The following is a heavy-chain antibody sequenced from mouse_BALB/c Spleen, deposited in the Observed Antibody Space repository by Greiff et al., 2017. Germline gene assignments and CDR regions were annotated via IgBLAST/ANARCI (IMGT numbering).Heavy chain of an antibody. Sequence: VKLMESGPGLVAPSQSLSITCTVSGFSLTSYGVHWVRQPPGKGLEWLGVIWAGGSTNYNSALMSRLSISKDNSKSQVFLKMNSLQTDDTAMYYCARDGYLLFAYWGQGTLVTVSA. CDR1: GFSLTSYG. J-gene: IGHJ3*01. CDR3: ARDGYLLFAY. D-gene: IGHD2-2*01. V-gene: IGHV2-9*02. CDR2: IWAGGST.